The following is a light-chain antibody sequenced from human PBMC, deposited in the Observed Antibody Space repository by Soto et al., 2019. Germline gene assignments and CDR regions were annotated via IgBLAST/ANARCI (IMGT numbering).Light chain of an antibody. CDR2: VDSDGSH. J-gene: IGLJ2*01. Sequence: QSVLTQSPSASASLGASVKLTCTLSSGHSSYVIAWHQQQPEKGPRYLMKVDSDGSHSKGDGIPDRFSGSSSGAERYLTISSLQSEDEADYYCQTWGTGIQVVFGGGTKLTVL. V-gene: IGLV4-69*01. CDR1: SGHSSYV. CDR3: QTWGTGIQVV.